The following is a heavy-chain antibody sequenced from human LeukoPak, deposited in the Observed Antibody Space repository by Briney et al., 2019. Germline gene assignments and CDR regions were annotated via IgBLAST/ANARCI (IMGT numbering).Heavy chain of an antibody. CDR1: GYTFTGYY. Sequence: EASVKVSCKASGYTFTGYYMHWVRQAPGQGLEWMGWINPNSGGTNYAQKFQGRVTMTRDTSISTAYMELSRLRSDDTAVYYCARDPRSGYGSGAGRYWGQGTLVTVSS. D-gene: IGHD3-10*01. J-gene: IGHJ4*02. CDR3: ARDPRSGYGSGAGRY. CDR2: INPNSGGT. V-gene: IGHV1-2*02.